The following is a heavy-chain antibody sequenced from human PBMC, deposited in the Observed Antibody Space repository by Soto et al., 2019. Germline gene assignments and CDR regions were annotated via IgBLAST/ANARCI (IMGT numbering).Heavy chain of an antibody. V-gene: IGHV3-23*01. CDR3: ARDLTTHDY. CDR1: GCTFSAHA. J-gene: IGHJ4*02. CDR2: LGTIGA. Sequence: EVQLLESGGGLVQPGGSLRLSCVGSGCTFSAHAITWVRQAAGKGLEWVSTLGTIGAFYADSVKGRFTISRDNSKNTVNLQMNSLRGEDTAIYYCARDLTTHDYWGQGTVVTVSS.